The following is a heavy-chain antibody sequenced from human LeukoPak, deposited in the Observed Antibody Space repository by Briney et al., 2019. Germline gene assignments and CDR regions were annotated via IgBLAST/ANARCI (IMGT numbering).Heavy chain of an antibody. V-gene: IGHV3-23*01. CDR2: ISGSGGST. CDR1: GFTFSSYA. J-gene: IGHJ4*02. Sequence: SGGSLRLSCAASGFTFSSYAMSWVRQAPGKGLEGVSAISGSGGSTYYADSVKGRFTISRDISKNTLHLQMNSLRAEDTAVYYCAAGYSSGWYSDYWGQGTLVTVSS. CDR3: AAGYSSGWYSDY. D-gene: IGHD6-19*01.